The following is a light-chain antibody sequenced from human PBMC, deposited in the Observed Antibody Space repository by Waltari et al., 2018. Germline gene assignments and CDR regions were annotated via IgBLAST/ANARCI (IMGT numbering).Light chain of an antibody. Sequence: ETLLTQSPATLSVSPGDRATLSCRASQRVGSNIAWYQQRPGQPPRLLIYGASTRAIGVPDRFSGSGSGTQLTLTISSLQSEDFGIYYCQQYNDWPHTFGPGTRVDIK. J-gene: IGKJ3*01. V-gene: IGKV3-15*01. CDR3: QQYNDWPHT. CDR1: QRVGSN. CDR2: GAS.